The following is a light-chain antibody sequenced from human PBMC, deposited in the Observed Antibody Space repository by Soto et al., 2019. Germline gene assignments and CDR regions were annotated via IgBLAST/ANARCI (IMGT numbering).Light chain of an antibody. J-gene: IGLJ3*02. CDR2: STN. CDR3: VLYMGSGLRV. Sequence: QAVVTQEPSFSVSPGGTVTLTCGLSSGSVSTSYYPSWYQQTPGQAPRTLIDSTNTRSSGVPDRFSGSILGNKAALTITGAQADDESDYYCVLYMGSGLRVFGGGTQLTVL. V-gene: IGLV8-61*01. CDR1: SGSVSTSYY.